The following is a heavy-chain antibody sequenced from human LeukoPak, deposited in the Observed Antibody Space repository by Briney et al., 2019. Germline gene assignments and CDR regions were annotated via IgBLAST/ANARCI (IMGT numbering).Heavy chain of an antibody. Sequence: SETLSLTCTVSGGSISSYYWSWIRQPPGKGLEWIGYIYYSGSTNYNPSLKSRVTISVDTSKNQFSLKLSSVTAADTAVYYRAGGAAPDYYYYYYGMDVWGQGTTVTVSS. CDR3: AGGAAPDYYYYYYGMDV. V-gene: IGHV4-59*08. CDR2: IYYSGST. J-gene: IGHJ6*02. D-gene: IGHD3-16*01. CDR1: GGSISSYY.